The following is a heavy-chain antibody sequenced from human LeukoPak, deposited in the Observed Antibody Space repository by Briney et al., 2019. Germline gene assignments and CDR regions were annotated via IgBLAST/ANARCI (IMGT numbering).Heavy chain of an antibody. Sequence: SETLSLTRTVSGGSISSGTYYCAWIRQPPGKGLECITRIYYCGHNYYNPSLRRRVTISVNTSKNQFSLKLSSVTAADTSVYYCVRDKSTAMFIPYWGQGGLVTVYS. J-gene: IGHJ4*02. D-gene: IGHD5-18*01. CDR3: VRDKSTAMFIPY. V-gene: IGHV4-39*02. CDR1: GGSISSGTYY. CDR2: IYYCGHN.